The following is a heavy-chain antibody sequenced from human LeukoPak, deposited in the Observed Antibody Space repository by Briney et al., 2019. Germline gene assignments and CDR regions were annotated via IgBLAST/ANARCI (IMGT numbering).Heavy chain of an antibody. CDR2: IYYSGST. V-gene: IGHV4-59*01. D-gene: IGHD3-3*01. J-gene: IGHJ3*02. CDR1: GGSISSYC. Sequence: SETLSLTCTVSGGSISSYCWSWIRQPPGKGLEWIGYIYYSGSTNYNPSLKRQVTISVDTSKNQFSLKLSSVTAADTAVYYCARASFFLSSVDIWGQGTMVTVSS. CDR3: ARASFFLSSVDI.